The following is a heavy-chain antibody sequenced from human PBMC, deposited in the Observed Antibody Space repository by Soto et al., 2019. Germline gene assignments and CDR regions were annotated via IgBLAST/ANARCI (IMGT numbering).Heavy chain of an antibody. Sequence: GGSLRLSCAASGFTFSSYAMSWVRQAPGKGLEWVSAVSGSGGSTYYVDSVKGRFTISRDNSKNTLYLQMNSLRAEDTAVYYCAKVQSIAGRPIGIDYWGQGTLVTVSS. CDR1: GFTFSSYA. V-gene: IGHV3-23*01. J-gene: IGHJ4*02. CDR2: VSGSGGST. D-gene: IGHD6-6*01. CDR3: AKVQSIAGRPIGIDY.